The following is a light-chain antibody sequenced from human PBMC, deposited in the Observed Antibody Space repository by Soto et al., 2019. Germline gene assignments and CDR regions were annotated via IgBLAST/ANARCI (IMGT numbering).Light chain of an antibody. CDR2: EVS. CDR3: SSYAGSNNFEV. CDR1: SSDVGGYNY. J-gene: IGLJ1*01. V-gene: IGLV2-8*01. Sequence: QSVLTQPPSASGSPGQSGTISCTGTSSDVGGYNYVSWYQQHPGKAPKLMIYEVSKRPSGVPDRFSGSKSGNTASLTVSGLQAEDEADYYCSSYAGSNNFEVFGTGTKVNVL.